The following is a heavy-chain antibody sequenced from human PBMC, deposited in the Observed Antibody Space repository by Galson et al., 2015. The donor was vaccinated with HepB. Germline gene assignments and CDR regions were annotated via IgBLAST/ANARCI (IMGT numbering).Heavy chain of an antibody. CDR3: ARGRTPSY. V-gene: IGHV1-18*01. CDR1: GYTFTSFG. J-gene: IGHJ4*02. Sequence: SCKASGYTFTSFGISWVGQAPGQGLEWMGWITTYSGNTNYAQKFQGRVTVTTDTSTSTAYMELRSLRSDDTAVYFCARGRTPSYWGQGTLVTVSS. D-gene: IGHD4-23*01. CDR2: ITTYSGNT.